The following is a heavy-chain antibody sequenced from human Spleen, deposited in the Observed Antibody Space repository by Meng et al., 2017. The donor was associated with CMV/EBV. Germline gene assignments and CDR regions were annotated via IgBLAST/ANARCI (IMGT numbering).Heavy chain of an antibody. D-gene: IGHD3-22*01. CDR3: ARSPSILVGHSEIDL. V-gene: IGHV1-69*04. CDR1: ENTFSSYG. Sequence: SVKVSCKASENTFSSYGLSWVRQAPGQGLEWMGTFIPILNTAEYARKFQGRVTITADKSSTTTHMELSSLRSGDTAVYYCARSPSILVGHSEIDLWGQGTLVTVSS. J-gene: IGHJ5*02. CDR2: FIPILNTA.